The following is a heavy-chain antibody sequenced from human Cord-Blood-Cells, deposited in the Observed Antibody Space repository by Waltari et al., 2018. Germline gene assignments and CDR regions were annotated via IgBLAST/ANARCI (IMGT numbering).Heavy chain of an antibody. CDR2: ICYDESNK. CDR3: AREGRGSYFDY. Sequence: QVQLVETGGGAVQPGRSLILASRASRFTFSRYGMHCVRQDPGKGLELVAVICYDESNKYYADSVKGRFTISRDNSKNTLYLQMNSLRAEDTAVYYCAREGRGSYFDYWGQGTLVTVSS. CDR1: RFTFSRYG. D-gene: IGHD1-26*01. V-gene: IGHV3-33*01. J-gene: IGHJ4*02.